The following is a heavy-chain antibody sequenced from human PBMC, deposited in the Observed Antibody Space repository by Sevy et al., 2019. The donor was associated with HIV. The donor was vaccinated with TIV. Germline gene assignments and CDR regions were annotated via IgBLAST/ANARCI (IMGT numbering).Heavy chain of an antibody. CDR3: ARGSRLTDV. V-gene: IGHV3-7*01. Sequence: GGSLRLSCAASGFTFSSYWMSWVRQAPGKGLEWVAKIKEDGSEKQCVDSVKGRFTISRDNAKNSLYLQMNSLRAEDTAVYYYARGSRLTDVWGQGTPVTVSS. D-gene: IGHD3-16*01. CDR1: GFTFSSYW. CDR2: IKEDGSEK. J-gene: IGHJ6*02.